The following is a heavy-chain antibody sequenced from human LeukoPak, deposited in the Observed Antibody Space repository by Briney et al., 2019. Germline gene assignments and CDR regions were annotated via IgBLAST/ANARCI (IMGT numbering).Heavy chain of an antibody. CDR3: ARVLGPYFDWLSRDVYFDY. Sequence: GGSLRLSCAASGFTFSSYWMSWVRQAPGKGLEWVANIKEDGSEKFYVGSVRGRFTISRDNAKNSLYLQMNSLRAEDTAVYYCARVLGPYFDWLSRDVYFDYWGQGTLVTVSS. D-gene: IGHD3-9*01. CDR1: GFTFSSYW. CDR2: IKEDGSEK. V-gene: IGHV3-7*01. J-gene: IGHJ4*02.